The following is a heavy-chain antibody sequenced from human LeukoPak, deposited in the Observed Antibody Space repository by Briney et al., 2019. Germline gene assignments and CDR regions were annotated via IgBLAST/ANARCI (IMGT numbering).Heavy chain of an antibody. J-gene: IGHJ3*02. D-gene: IGHD1-26*01. CDR2: IYHSGTT. Sequence: SETLSLTCTVSGYSISSGYYWGWIRQPPGKGLEWIGSIYHSGTTNYHPSLKSRVTISVDKSKNQLSLNLSSVTAADTAVYYCARERAGATEGAFDIWGQGTMVTVSS. CDR1: GYSISSGYY. V-gene: IGHV4-38-2*02. CDR3: ARERAGATEGAFDI.